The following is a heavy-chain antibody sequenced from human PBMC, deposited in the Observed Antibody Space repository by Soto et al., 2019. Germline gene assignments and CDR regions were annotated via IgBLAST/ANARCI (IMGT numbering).Heavy chain of an antibody. Sequence: GASVKISCKASGYTFTGYYMHWVRQAPGQGLEWMGWINPNSGGTNYAQKFQGRVTMSRDTSISTAYMELSRLRSDETAVYYCARFSTPPRYCSGGSCSRYNWLDPWGQGTLVTVSS. D-gene: IGHD2-15*01. CDR2: INPNSGGT. CDR3: ARFSTPPRYCSGGSCSRYNWLDP. CDR1: GYTFTGYY. J-gene: IGHJ5*02. V-gene: IGHV1-2*02.